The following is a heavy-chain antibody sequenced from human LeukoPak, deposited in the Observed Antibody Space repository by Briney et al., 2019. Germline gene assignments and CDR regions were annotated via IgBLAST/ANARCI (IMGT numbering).Heavy chain of an antibody. V-gene: IGHV3-48*03. Sequence: GGSLRLSCVGSGFTFSRYEMNWVRQAPGRGLEWVSYISSSGSTIYYADSVKGRFTISRDNAENSVYLQMNSLRAEDTAVYYCAGTATYHYGSERPWGPGTLVTVSS. CDR1: GFTFSRYE. J-gene: IGHJ5*02. CDR3: AGTATYHYGSERP. CDR2: ISSSGSTI. D-gene: IGHD3-10*01.